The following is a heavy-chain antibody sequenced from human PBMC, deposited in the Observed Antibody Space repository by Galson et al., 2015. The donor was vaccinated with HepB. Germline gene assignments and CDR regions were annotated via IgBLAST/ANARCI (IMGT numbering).Heavy chain of an antibody. J-gene: IGHJ3*02. D-gene: IGHD3-22*01. CDR1: GFTFSSYG. CDR2: IWYDGSNK. Sequence: SLRLSCAASGFTFSSYGMHWVRQAPGKGLEWVAVIWYDGSNKYYADSVKGRFTISRDNSKNTLYLQMNSLRAEDTAVYYCARDRILYYDSSADEDAFDIWGQGTMATVSS. V-gene: IGHV3-33*01. CDR3: ARDRILYYDSSADEDAFDI.